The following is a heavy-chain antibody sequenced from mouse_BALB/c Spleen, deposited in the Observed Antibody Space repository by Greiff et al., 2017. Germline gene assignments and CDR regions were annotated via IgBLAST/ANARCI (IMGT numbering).Heavy chain of an antibody. CDR1: GFTFSSFG. CDR3: ARSVASTFDY. CDR2: ISSGSSTI. V-gene: IGHV5-17*02. D-gene: IGHD1-3*01. Sequence: EVQVVESGGGLVQPGGSRKLSCAASGFTFSSFGMHWVRQAPEKGLEWVAYISSGSSTIYYADTVKGRFTISRDNPKNTLFLQMTSLRSEDTAMYYCARSVASTFDYWGQGTTLTVSS. J-gene: IGHJ2*01.